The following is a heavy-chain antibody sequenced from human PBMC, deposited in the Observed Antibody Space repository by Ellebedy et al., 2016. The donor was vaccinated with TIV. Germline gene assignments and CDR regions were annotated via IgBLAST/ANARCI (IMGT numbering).Heavy chain of an antibody. J-gene: IGHJ4*02. Sequence: SETLSLTCTVSGGSISSYYWGWIRQHPGKGLEWIGYIYYSGSTYYNPSLKSLVTISVDTSKNQFSLKLSSVTAADTAVYYCARVRGAQLIIDYWGQGTLVTVSS. V-gene: IGHV4-31*01. CDR3: ARVRGAQLIIDY. CDR2: IYYSGST. CDR1: GGSISSYY. D-gene: IGHD2-8*01.